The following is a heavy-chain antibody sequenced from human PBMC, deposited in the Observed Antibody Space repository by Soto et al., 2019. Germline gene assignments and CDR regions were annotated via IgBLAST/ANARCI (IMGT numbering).Heavy chain of an antibody. CDR1: GFTFSSYA. D-gene: IGHD2-2*01. Sequence: GGSLRLSCAASGFTFSSYAMSWVRQAPGKGLEWVSAISGSGGSTYYADSVKGRFTISRDNSENTLYLQMNSLRAEDTAVYYCAKDSWIVVVPAAYNWFDPWGEGTLVTVYS. J-gene: IGHJ5*02. CDR2: ISGSGGST. V-gene: IGHV3-23*01. CDR3: AKDSWIVVVPAAYNWFDP.